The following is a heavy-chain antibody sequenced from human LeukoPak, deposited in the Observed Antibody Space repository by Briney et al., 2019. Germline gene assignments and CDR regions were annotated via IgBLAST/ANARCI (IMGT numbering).Heavy chain of an antibody. CDR1: GGSISSSNW. D-gene: IGHD5-12*01. Sequence: PSETLSLTCTVSGGSISSSNWWSWVRQPPGKGLEWIGEIYHSGSTNYNPSLKSRVTISVDKSKNQFSLKLSSVTAADTAVYYCARSPYRGYDFDYWGQGTLVTVSS. J-gene: IGHJ4*02. CDR2: IYHSGST. CDR3: ARSPYRGYDFDY. V-gene: IGHV4-4*02.